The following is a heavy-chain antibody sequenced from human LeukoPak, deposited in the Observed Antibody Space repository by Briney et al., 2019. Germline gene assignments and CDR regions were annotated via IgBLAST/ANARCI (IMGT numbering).Heavy chain of an antibody. D-gene: IGHD1/OR15-1a*01. CDR1: RFTFSTYA. J-gene: IGHJ4*02. CDR3: AKSHSVEQRGYFDY. V-gene: IGHV3-23*01. CDR2: IANDGGST. Sequence: GGSLRLSCAASRFTFSTYAMSWVRQAPGKGLEWISTIANDGGSTYYADSVKGRFTISRDNSRNTLYLQMNSLRADDTVVHYCAKSHSVEQRGYFDYWGQGTLVTVSS.